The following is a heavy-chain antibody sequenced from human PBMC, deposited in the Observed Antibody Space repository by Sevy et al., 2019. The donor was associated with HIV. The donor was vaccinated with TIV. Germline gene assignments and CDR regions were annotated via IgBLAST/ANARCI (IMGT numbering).Heavy chain of an antibody. CDR1: GKTSTELS. CDR2: FDPEEDEK. CDR3: ATTKDYYDSSGYPFDY. D-gene: IGHD3-22*01. V-gene: IGHV1-24*01. J-gene: IGHJ4*02. Sequence: ASVKVSCKVSGKTSTELSLHWCRQAPGKGLEGLPTFDPEEDEKIYAQKFQGRVTMTEDTSTDTAYMELSSLRSEDTAVYYCATTKDYYDSSGYPFDYWGQGTLVTVSS.